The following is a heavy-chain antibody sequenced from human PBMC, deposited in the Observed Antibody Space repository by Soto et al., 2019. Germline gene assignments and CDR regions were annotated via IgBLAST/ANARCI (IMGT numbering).Heavy chain of an antibody. Sequence: ASVKVSCKASGGTFSSYAISWVRQAPGQGLEWMGGIIPIFGTANYAQKFQGRVTITADESTSTAYMELSSLRSEDTAVYYCARIVPMPPGHWGNAFDIWGQGTMVTVSS. V-gene: IGHV1-69*13. J-gene: IGHJ3*02. CDR3: ARIVPMPPGHWGNAFDI. CDR2: IIPIFGTA. D-gene: IGHD3-16*01. CDR1: GGTFSSYA.